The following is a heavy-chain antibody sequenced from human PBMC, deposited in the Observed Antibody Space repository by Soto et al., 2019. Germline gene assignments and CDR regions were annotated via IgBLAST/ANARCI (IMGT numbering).Heavy chain of an antibody. J-gene: IGHJ2*01. CDR2: INHSGST. CDR3: AGGYPADWRFDL. Sequence: SETLSLTCAVYGGSFSGYYWSWIRQPPGKGLEWIGEINHSGSTNYNPSLKSRVTISVDTSKNQFSLTLSSVTAADTAVYFCAGGYPADWRFDLWRRGSRVTVSS. CDR1: GGSFSGYY. V-gene: IGHV4-34*01.